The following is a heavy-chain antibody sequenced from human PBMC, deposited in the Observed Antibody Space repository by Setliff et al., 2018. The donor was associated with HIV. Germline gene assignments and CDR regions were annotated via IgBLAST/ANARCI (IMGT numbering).Heavy chain of an antibody. Sequence: ASVKVSCKASGYTFTSYGISWVRQAPGQGLEWMGWINPTTGNPTYARGFTGRFVFSWDTSVSTAYLQISSLQAEDTAVYYCARSRLFFGVVTFDYWGQGTLVTVSS. CDR2: INPTTGNP. CDR1: GYTFTSYG. D-gene: IGHD3-3*01. J-gene: IGHJ4*02. CDR3: ARSRLFFGVVTFDY. V-gene: IGHV7-4-1*02.